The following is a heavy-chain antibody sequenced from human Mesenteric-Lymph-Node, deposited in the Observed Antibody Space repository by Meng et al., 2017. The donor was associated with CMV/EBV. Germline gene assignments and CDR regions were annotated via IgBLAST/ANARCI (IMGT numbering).Heavy chain of an antibody. Sequence: GESLKISCAASGFTFRAYGMNWVRQAPGKGLQWVAFILYDGSNKYYGDSVKGRFTISRDNSKNTLYLQMNSLRAEDTAVYYCARVHLYCSSTSCRDAFDIWGQGTMVTVSS. J-gene: IGHJ3*02. CDR2: ILYDGSNK. D-gene: IGHD2-2*01. CDR1: GFTFRAYG. V-gene: IGHV3-30*02. CDR3: ARVHLYCSSTSCRDAFDI.